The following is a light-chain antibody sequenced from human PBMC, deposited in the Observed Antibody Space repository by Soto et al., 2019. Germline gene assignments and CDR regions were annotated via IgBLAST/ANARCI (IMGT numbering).Light chain of an antibody. V-gene: IGLV2-14*03. J-gene: IGLJ2*01. CDR3: SSYTSSNTLVV. CDR2: DVN. Sequence: QSVLTQPASVSGSPGQSITISCTGTSSDVGGYDYVSWYQQHPGKAPKLMIYDVNNRPSGVSNRFSGSKSGNTASLTISGLQAEDEADYYCSSYTSSNTLVVFGGGTQLTVL. CDR1: SSDVGGYDY.